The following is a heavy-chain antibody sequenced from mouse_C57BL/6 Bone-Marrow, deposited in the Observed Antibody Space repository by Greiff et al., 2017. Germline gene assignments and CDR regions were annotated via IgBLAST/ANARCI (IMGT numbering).Heavy chain of an antibody. J-gene: IGHJ4*01. Sequence: QVQLQQPGAELVKPGASVKLSCKASGYTFTSYWITWVKQRPGQGLEWIGDIYPGSGSTNYNEKFKSKATLTVDTSSSTAYMQLSSLTSEDSAVYYCASEADYSNDLYYAMAYWGQGTSVTVSA. CDR2: IYPGSGST. D-gene: IGHD2-12*01. CDR3: ASEADYSNDLYYAMAY. CDR1: GYTFTSYW. V-gene: IGHV1-55*01.